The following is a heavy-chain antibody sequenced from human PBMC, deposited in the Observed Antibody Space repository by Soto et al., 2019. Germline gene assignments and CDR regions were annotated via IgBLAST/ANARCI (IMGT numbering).Heavy chain of an antibody. J-gene: IGHJ4*02. Sequence: ESGGGLVKPGGSLRLSCAASGFTFSSYSMNWVRQAPGKGLEWVSSISSSSSYIYYADSVKGRFTISRDNAKNSLYLQMNSLRAEDTAVYYCARDGPGSYYNDYWGQGTLVTVSS. CDR1: GFTFSSYS. CDR2: ISSSSSYI. CDR3: ARDGPGSYYNDY. V-gene: IGHV3-21*01. D-gene: IGHD3-10*01.